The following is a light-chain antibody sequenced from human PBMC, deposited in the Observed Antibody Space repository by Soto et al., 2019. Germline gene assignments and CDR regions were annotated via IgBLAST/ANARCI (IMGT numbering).Light chain of an antibody. Sequence: QSALTQPASVSGSPGQSITISCTGTSSDVGYYNYVSWYQQHPGKAPKLMIYDVSNRPSGVSNRFSGSKSGNTASLTISGLQAEDEADYHCSSYTSSSTYVFGSWTKLTVL. CDR2: DVS. CDR3: SSYTSSSTYV. CDR1: SSDVGYYNY. V-gene: IGLV2-14*01. J-gene: IGLJ1*01.